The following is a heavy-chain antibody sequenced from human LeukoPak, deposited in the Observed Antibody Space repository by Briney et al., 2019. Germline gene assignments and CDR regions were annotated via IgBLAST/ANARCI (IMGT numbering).Heavy chain of an antibody. CDR1: GYTFTGYY. D-gene: IGHD5-18*01. CDR3: ARSVDTAMIFDH. CDR2: INPNSGGT. V-gene: IGHV1-2*06. J-gene: IGHJ4*02. Sequence: GASVKVSCKASGYTFTGYYMHWVRQAPGQGLEWMGRINPNSGGTNYAQKFQGRVTMTRDTSISTAYMELSRLRSDDTAVYYCARSVDTAMIFDHWGQGTLVTVSS.